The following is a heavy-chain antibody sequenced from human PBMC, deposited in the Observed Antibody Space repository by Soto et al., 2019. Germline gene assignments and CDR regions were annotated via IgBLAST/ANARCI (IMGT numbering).Heavy chain of an antibody. CDR3: AHEGPEDWPLDY. D-gene: IGHD3-9*01. CDR2: IYWYDIK. CDR1: GFALSTSGVG. J-gene: IGHJ4*02. Sequence: QITLKESGPTLVRPTQTLTLTCAFSGFALSTSGVGVGWSRQPPGKALEWLTVIYWYDIKHYSPSLRRRLTITKDTSTNQAVLTMTNMDPTNTGTYYCAHEGPEDWPLDYWGQGTLVTVSS. V-gene: IGHV2-5*01.